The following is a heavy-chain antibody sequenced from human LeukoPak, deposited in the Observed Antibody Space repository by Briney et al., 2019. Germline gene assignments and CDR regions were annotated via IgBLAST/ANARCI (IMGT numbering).Heavy chain of an antibody. V-gene: IGHV1-2*02. J-gene: IGHJ4*02. Sequence: ASVKVSCKASGYTFTGYYMHWVRQAPGQGLEWLGWINPNRGGTKYAQKFQDRVTMTRDTSISTAYMELSRLRSDDTAVYYCARGLAYYDFWSGSGSPSYFDYWGQGTLVTVSS. CDR2: INPNRGGT. CDR3: ARGLAYYDFWSGSGSPSYFDY. D-gene: IGHD3-3*01. CDR1: GYTFTGYY.